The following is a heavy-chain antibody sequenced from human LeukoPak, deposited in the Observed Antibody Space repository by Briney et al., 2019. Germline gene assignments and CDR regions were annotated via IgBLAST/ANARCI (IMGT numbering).Heavy chain of an antibody. CDR1: GGTFSSYA. D-gene: IGHD3-3*01. J-gene: IGHJ4*02. V-gene: IGHV1-69*13. CDR2: IIPIFGTA. Sequence: ASVKVSCKASGGTFSSYAISWVRPAPGQGVEWMGGIIPIFGTANSAQKFQGRVTITADESTSTAYMELSSLRSENTAVYCCARGLRFLEWLLYGWGQGTLVTVSS. CDR3: ARGLRFLEWLLYG.